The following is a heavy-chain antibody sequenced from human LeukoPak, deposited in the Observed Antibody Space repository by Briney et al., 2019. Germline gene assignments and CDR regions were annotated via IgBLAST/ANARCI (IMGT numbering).Heavy chain of an antibody. CDR2: IDPNSGGT. CDR3: ARTRITMIQPFDY. Sequence: GASVKVSCKASGYTFTGYYMHWVRQAPGQGLEWMGWIDPNSGGTNYAQKFQGRVTMTRDMSTSTVYMELSSLRSEDTAVYYCARTRITMIQPFDYWGQGTLVTVSS. CDR1: GYTFTGYY. D-gene: IGHD3-22*01. J-gene: IGHJ4*02. V-gene: IGHV1-2*02.